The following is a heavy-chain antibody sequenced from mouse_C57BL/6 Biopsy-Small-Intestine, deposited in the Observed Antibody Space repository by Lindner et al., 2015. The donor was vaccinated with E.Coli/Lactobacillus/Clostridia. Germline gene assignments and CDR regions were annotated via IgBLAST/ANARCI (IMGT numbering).Heavy chain of an antibody. V-gene: IGHV5-17*01. CDR2: ITSGSSNI. CDR3: TREDYGSTYGWYFDV. Sequence: VQLQESGGGLVKPGGSLKLSCAASGFTFSDYGMHWVRQAPEKGLEWVAYITSGSSNIYYTDTVKGRFTISRDNAQSTLFLQMTSLRSEDTAMYYCTREDYGSTYGWYFDVWGTGTTVTVSS. CDR1: GFTFSDYG. J-gene: IGHJ1*03. D-gene: IGHD1-1*01.